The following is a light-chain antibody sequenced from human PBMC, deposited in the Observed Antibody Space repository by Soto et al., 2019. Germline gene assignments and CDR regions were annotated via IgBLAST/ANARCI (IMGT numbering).Light chain of an antibody. CDR2: AIS. Sequence: VVSLSPATLSLPKEERATLSCTASQTFKTHFLAWYQQKAGQAPRLLIYAISSRATGVPDRFSASGSGTEFTLTISCLQPEDFAGYYCQLYTQLPITFGHGRRLEIK. J-gene: IGKJ5*01. V-gene: IGKV3D-15*01. CDR1: QTFKTH. CDR3: QLYTQLPIT.